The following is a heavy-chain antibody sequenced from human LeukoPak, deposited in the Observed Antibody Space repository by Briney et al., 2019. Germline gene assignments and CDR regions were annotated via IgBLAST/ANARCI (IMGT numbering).Heavy chain of an antibody. Sequence: GESLRLSCAASGFTFSSYGMHWVRQAPGKGLEWVAFIRYDGSNKYYADSVNGRFTISRDNSKNTLYLQMNSLRAEDTAVYYCAKDGRPKRGCSSTSCLNYLDYWGQGTLVTVSS. V-gene: IGHV3-30*02. D-gene: IGHD2-2*01. CDR2: IRYDGSNK. CDR3: AKDGRPKRGCSSTSCLNYLDY. CDR1: GFTFSSYG. J-gene: IGHJ4*02.